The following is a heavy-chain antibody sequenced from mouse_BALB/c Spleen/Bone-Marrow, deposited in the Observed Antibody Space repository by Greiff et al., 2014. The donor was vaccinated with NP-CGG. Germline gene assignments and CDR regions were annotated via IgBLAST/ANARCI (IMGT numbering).Heavy chain of an antibody. D-gene: IGHD1-1*01. J-gene: IGHJ2*01. CDR1: GFNIKDTY. CDR3: ARYYYGSSYFDY. CDR2: IDPANCNT. Sequence: VHVKQSGAELVKPGASVKLSCTASGFNIKDTYMHWVKQRPAQGLEWIGRIDPANCNTKYDPKFQGKATITADTSSNTAYLQLSSLTSEDTAVYYCARYYYGSSYFDYWGQGTTLTVSS. V-gene: IGHV14-3*02.